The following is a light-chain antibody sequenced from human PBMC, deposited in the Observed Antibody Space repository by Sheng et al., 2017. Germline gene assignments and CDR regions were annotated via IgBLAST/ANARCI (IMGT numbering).Light chain of an antibody. CDR3: SSYTSSSTLYV. CDR2: EVT. V-gene: IGLV2-14*01. J-gene: IGLJ1*01. CDR1: SSDIGGYNY. Sequence: QSALTQPASVSGSLGQSITISCTGTSSDIGGYNYVSWYQQHPGKAPKLLIYEVTERPSGVPDRFSGSKSGNTASLTISGLQAEDEADYYCSSYTSSSTLYVFGTGTKVTV.